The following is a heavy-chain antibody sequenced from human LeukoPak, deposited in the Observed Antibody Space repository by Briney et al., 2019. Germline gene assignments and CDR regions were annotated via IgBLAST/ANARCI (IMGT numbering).Heavy chain of an antibody. D-gene: IGHD5-18*01. V-gene: IGHV3-43*02. CDR2: ISGDGGST. J-gene: IGHJ6*02. CDR1: GFTFDDYA. CDR3: AKDPASYGSTYYYYGMDV. Sequence: GGSLRLSCAASGFTFDDYAMHWVRQAPGKGLEWVSLISGDGGSTHYADSVKGRFTISRDNSKNSLYLQMNSLRTEDTALYYCAKDPASYGSTYYYYGMDVWGQGTTVTVSS.